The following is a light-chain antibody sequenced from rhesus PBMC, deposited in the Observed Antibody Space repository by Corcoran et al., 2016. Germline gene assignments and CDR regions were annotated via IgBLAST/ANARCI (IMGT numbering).Light chain of an antibody. Sequence: DIVMTQSPDTLSLSPGERATLSCRASQSVISSLAWYQQKPGQAPRLLIYGASNRATGIPDRFSGSGSRTEFTLTISSLEPEDVGLYSCQQDFSWPLTFGGGTKVELK. CDR3: QQDFSWPLT. CDR1: QSVISS. CDR2: GAS. V-gene: IGKV3-42*01. J-gene: IGKJ4*01.